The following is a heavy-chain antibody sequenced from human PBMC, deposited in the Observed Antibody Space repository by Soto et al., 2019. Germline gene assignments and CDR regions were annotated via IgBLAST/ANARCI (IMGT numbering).Heavy chain of an antibody. CDR1: GYTFTSYG. V-gene: IGHV1-18*01. Sequence: GASVKVSCKASGYTFTSYGISWVRQAPGQGLEWMGVISASIGTTTYAQKFQGRVTMTSDTSTSSVYMEVSSLRSEDTAVYYCISTLGARFDYWGQGTLVTVSS. CDR3: ISTLGARFDY. J-gene: IGHJ4*02. D-gene: IGHD3-3*02. CDR2: ISASIGTT.